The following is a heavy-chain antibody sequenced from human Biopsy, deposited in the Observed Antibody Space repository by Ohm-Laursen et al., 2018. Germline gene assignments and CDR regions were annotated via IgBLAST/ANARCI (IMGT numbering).Heavy chain of an antibody. J-gene: IGHJ6*02. V-gene: IGHV3-21*01. Sequence: SLRLSCSASGFTFSSYSMNWVRRAPGKGLEWISYISETSSHIYDADSVKGQFTVARDNAKNSLYLQLNSLRAEDTAVYYCARDSRRTAREGGMDVWGQGTTVTVSS. CDR3: ARDSRRTAREGGMDV. D-gene: IGHD6-6*01. CDR2: ISETSSHI. CDR1: GFTFSSYS.